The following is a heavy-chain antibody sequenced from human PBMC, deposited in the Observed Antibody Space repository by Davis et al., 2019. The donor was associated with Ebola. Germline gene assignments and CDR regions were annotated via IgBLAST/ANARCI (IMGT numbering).Heavy chain of an antibody. V-gene: IGHV1-18*01. Sequence: AASVKVSCKTSGYTFTNYGISWVRQAPGEGLQWMGWISVFNGLTKYAQRFQDRVTMTTDTSTSTAYMELRSLRSDDTAVYYCARVVTVGIDAFDIWGQGTMVTVSS. CDR1: GYTFTNYG. CDR2: ISVFNGLT. D-gene: IGHD4-23*01. CDR3: ARVVTVGIDAFDI. J-gene: IGHJ3*02.